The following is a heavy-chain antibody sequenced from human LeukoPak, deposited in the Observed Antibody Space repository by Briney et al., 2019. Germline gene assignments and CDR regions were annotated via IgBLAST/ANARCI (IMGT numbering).Heavy chain of an antibody. J-gene: IGHJ5*02. D-gene: IGHD3-22*01. CDR3: ARGNGYYDSSGRGRAWFDP. CDR1: GYTFTSYY. CDR2: INPSGGST. V-gene: IGHV1-46*03. Sequence: ASVKVSYKASGYTFTSYYMHWVRQAPGQGLEWMGIINPSGGSTSYAQKFQGRVTMTRDTSTSTVYMELSSLRSEDTAVYYCARGNGYYDSSGRGRAWFDPWGQGTLVTVSS.